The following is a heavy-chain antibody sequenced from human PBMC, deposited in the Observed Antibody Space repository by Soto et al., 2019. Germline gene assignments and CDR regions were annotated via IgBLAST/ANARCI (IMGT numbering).Heavy chain of an antibody. V-gene: IGHV1-46*01. CDR2: INPSGDRT. CDR1: GYTFLSHS. CDR3: ARDLGFYYESSGIFWGDRFAS. D-gene: IGHD3-22*01. J-gene: IGHJ4*02. Sequence: VSVNVSCKASGYTFLSHSMHWVRLAHGQGLEWMGIINPSGDRTTYGQRFQGRVTMTRDTSTSTDYMELSSLRSEDTAVYYCARDLGFYYESSGIFWGDRFASWGQGTLVPVSS.